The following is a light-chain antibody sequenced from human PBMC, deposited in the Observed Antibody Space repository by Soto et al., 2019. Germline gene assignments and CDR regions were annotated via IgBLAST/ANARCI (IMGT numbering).Light chain of an antibody. V-gene: IGKV3-20*01. CDR1: RSVSGSY. Sequence: EIVLTQSPGTLSLSPGERVTLSCRASRSVSGSYLAWYQQKPGQAPRVLIYSASLRATGIPDRFSGSGSGTDFSLTISRLEPEDFAVYYCQQYGSSPITFGQGTRPEIK. CDR2: SAS. CDR3: QQYGSSPIT. J-gene: IGKJ5*01.